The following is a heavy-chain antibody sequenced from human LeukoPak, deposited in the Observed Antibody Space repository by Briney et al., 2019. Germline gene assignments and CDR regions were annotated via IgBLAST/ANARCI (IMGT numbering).Heavy chain of an antibody. V-gene: IGHV4-39*01. CDR2: IYYSGST. CDR3: ARHDGPRVYSEFDP. CDR1: GGSISSSSDY. D-gene: IGHD6-13*01. J-gene: IGHJ5*02. Sequence: SETLSLTCTVSGGSISSSSDYWGWIRQPPGKGLEWIGSIYYSGSTYNNPSLKSRVTISVDTSKNQFSLKLSSVTAADTAVYYCARHDGPRVYSEFDPWGQGTLVIVSS.